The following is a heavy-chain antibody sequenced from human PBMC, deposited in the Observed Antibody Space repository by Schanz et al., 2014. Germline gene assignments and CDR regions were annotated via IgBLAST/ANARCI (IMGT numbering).Heavy chain of an antibody. CDR2: INPSGGST. D-gene: IGHD6-6*01. CDR3: ARDQSPYTNSSDVRYFDY. V-gene: IGHV1-69*04. CDR1: GGAFSSFG. J-gene: IGHJ4*02. Sequence: QVQLVQSGAEVKKPGSSVKVSCKASGGAFSSFGINWVRQAPGQGLEWMGIINPSGGSTRYGQKLQGRVTMTADTSTSTAYMDLRSLRSDDTAVYYCARDQSPYTNSSDVRYFDYWGQGSLVTVSS.